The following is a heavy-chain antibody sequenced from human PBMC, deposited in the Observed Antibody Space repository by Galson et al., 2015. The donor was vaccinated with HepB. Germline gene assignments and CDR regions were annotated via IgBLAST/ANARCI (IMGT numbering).Heavy chain of an antibody. Sequence: SLRLSCAASGFTFSHYAMHWVRQAPGKGLEWVAVVSHDGSYTSHAASVKGRFPVSRDNSKNTLYLQMNSLRSEDTAVYYCARVRGLVIAAALDFWGRGTLVTVSS. CDR3: ARVRGLVIAAALDF. V-gene: IGHV3-30-3*01. CDR1: GFTFSHYA. D-gene: IGHD6-13*01. CDR2: VSHDGSYT. J-gene: IGHJ4*02.